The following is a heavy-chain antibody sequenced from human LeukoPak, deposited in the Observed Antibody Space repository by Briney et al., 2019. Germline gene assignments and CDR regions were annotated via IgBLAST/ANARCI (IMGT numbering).Heavy chain of an antibody. D-gene: IGHD3-10*01. V-gene: IGHV5-51*01. Sequence: GESLKISCKGSGYSFTSYWIGWVRQMPGKGLEWMGIIYPGDSDTRYSPSFQGQVTISADKSISTAYLQWSSLKASDTAMYYCARPSMVRGVPDAFDIWGQGTMVTVSS. CDR3: ARPSMVRGVPDAFDI. J-gene: IGHJ3*02. CDR2: IYPGDSDT. CDR1: GYSFTSYW.